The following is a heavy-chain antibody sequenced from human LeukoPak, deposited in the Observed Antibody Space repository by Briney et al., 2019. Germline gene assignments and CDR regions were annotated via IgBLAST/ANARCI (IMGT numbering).Heavy chain of an antibody. J-gene: IGHJ4*02. CDR3: ARGSGVTPVDY. Sequence: SQTLSLTCAISGDSVSSNSVTWNWIRQSPSRGLEWLGRTYYRSKWYNDYAVSVKSRITINPDTSKNQFSLKLSSVTAADTAVYYCARGSGVTPVDYWGQGTLVTVSS. CDR2: TYYRSKWYN. D-gene: IGHD4-11*01. V-gene: IGHV6-1*01. CDR1: GDSVSSNSVT.